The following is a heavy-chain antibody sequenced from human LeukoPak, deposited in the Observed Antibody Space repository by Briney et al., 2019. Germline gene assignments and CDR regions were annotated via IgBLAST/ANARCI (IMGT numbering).Heavy chain of an antibody. D-gene: IGHD4-17*01. CDR1: GFTFSRYA. V-gene: IGHV3-23*01. Sequence: GGSLRLSCAASGFTFSRYAMSWARQAPGKGLEWVSLIESSGATTYYADSVKGWFTISRDDSKNTLYLQMNSLRAEDTALYYCARDTYGAPDSWGQGTLVTVSS. CDR2: IESSGATT. CDR3: ARDTYGAPDS. J-gene: IGHJ4*02.